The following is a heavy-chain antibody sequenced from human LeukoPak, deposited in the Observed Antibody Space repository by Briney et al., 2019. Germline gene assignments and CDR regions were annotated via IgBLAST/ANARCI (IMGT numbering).Heavy chain of an antibody. CDR3: AKVKGGYSSSWYFDY. D-gene: IGHD6-13*01. J-gene: IGHJ4*02. V-gene: IGHV3-30*18. CDR2: ISYDGSNK. Sequence: PGGSLRLSCAASGFTFSSYGMHWVRQAPGKGLEWVAVISYDGSNKYYADSVKGRFTISRDNSKNTLYLQMNSLRAEDTAVYYCAKVKGGYSSSWYFDYRGQGTLVTVSS. CDR1: GFTFSSYG.